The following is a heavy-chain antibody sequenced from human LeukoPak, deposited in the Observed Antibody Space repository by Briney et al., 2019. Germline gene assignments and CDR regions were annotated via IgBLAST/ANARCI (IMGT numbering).Heavy chain of an antibody. CDR1: GFTFSSYW. J-gene: IGHJ5*02. D-gene: IGHD3-22*01. V-gene: IGHV3-74*01. CDR2: INNDGINT. Sequence: PGGSLRLSCAASGFTFSSYWMHCVRQAPGKGLVWVSRINNDGINTSYADSVKGRFTISRDNAKNTLNLQMNSLRAEDTAVYYCARDLGQYYDTSDNWFDPWGQGTLVTVSS. CDR3: ARDLGQYYDTSDNWFDP.